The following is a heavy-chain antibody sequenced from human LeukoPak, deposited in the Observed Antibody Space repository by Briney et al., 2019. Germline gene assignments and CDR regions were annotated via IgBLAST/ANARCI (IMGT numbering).Heavy chain of an antibody. CDR1: GFTFSSYW. J-gene: IGHJ6*03. CDR2: IKQDGSEK. CDR3: ARVRWFGELPNMDV. D-gene: IGHD3-10*01. V-gene: IGHV3-7*01. Sequence: GGSLRLSCAASGFTFSSYWMSWVRQAPGKGLEWVANIKQDGSEKYYVDSVKGRFTISRDNAKNSLYLQMNSLRAEDTAVYYCARVRWFGELPNMDVWGKGTTVTVSS.